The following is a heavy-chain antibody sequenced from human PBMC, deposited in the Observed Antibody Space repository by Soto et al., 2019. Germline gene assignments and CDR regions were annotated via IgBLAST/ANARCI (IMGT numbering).Heavy chain of an antibody. Sequence: QVQLQQWGAGLVKPSETLSLTCVVYGGPFRGYYWSWIRQSPEKGLEWLGEINHSGGTNYDPSLKSRVSISVDPSTNQFSLEMTSVTAADTAVYYCAGFRIRGTDDWGQGTLVTVSS. CDR1: GGPFRGYY. CDR2: INHSGGT. CDR3: AGFRIRGTDD. V-gene: IGHV4-34*01. J-gene: IGHJ4*02.